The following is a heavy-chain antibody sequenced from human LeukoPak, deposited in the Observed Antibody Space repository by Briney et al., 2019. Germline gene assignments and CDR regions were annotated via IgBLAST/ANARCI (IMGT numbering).Heavy chain of an antibody. CDR3: ARDFYGELGVGVFDY. D-gene: IGHD3-16*01. CDR2: ISYDGSNK. Sequence: LSGGSLRLSCAASGFTFSSYAMHWVRQAPGKGLEWVAVISYDGSNKYYADSVKGRFTISRDNSKNTLYLQTNSLRAEDTAVYYCARDFYGELGVGVFDYWGQGTLVTVSS. CDR1: GFTFSSYA. J-gene: IGHJ4*02. V-gene: IGHV3-30*01.